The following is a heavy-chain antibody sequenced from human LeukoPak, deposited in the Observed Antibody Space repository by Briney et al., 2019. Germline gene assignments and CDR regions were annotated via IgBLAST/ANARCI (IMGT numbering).Heavy chain of an antibody. CDR1: GFTFSSYA. CDR2: ISGSGGGT. Sequence: GGSLRLSCAASGFTFSSYAMSWVRQAPGKGLEWVSGISGSGGGTYYADSVKGRFIISRDDSKNTLYLQMNSLRAEDTAVYYCAKYVGARLFDDWGQGTLVTVSS. V-gene: IGHV3-23*01. D-gene: IGHD1-26*01. J-gene: IGHJ4*02. CDR3: AKYVGARLFDD.